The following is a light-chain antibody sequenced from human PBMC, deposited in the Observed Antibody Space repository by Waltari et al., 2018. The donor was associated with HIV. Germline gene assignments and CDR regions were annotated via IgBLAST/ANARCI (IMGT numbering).Light chain of an antibody. Sequence: DIVMTQSPDSLAVSLGERATINCKSSQSVLYSSNNKNYLAWYQQKPGQPPKLLIYWASTRESGVPDRFSGSGSGTDFTLTISSLQAEDVAVYYCQQYYSTSWMFGQGTKVEIK. CDR3: QQYYSTSWM. CDR2: WAS. V-gene: IGKV4-1*01. J-gene: IGKJ1*01. CDR1: QSVLYSSNNKNY.